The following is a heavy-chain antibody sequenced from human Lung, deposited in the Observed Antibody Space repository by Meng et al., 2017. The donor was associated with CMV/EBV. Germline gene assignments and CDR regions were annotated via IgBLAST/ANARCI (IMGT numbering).Heavy chain of an antibody. CDR2: ISSSGSTI. Sequence: SCAASGCTFSDYYMGWIRQAPGKGLEWVSYISSSGSTIYYADSVKGRFTISRDNAKNSLYLQMNSLRAEDTAVYYCARVRVAGDFDSWGQGTLVTVSS. CDR1: GCTFSDYY. J-gene: IGHJ4*02. V-gene: IGHV3-11*01. CDR3: ARVRVAGDFDS. D-gene: IGHD6-19*01.